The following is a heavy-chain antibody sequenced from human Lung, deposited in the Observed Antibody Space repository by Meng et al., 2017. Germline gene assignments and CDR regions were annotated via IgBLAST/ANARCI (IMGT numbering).Heavy chain of an antibody. CDR2: IGHSGFT. J-gene: IGHJ5*02. CDR3: VRSSAWVRTGFDP. V-gene: IGHV4-39*01. CDR1: GGSTSTSGYY. D-gene: IGHD6-19*01. Sequence: QLPESGPGLWKPPEALALTCSVSGGSTSTSGYYWGWIRQPPGKGLEWIGSIGHSGFTYYTPSLKSRVAVSLDTSKSQFSLMLTSVTAADTAVYYCVRSSAWVRTGFDPWGQGTLVTVSS.